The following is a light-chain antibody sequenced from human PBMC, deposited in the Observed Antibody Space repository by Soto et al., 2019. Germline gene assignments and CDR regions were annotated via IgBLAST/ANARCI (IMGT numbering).Light chain of an antibody. V-gene: IGKV3-20*01. CDR2: GAS. CDR3: QQYTGPPNT. Sequence: LTQAPDTLSLFAGERTTLSWRATQTVISNYLAWGQQRPVQAPRLLIYGASTRAAGIPDSFSGSGSGTDFTLTITRLRPADSAVYFCQQYTGPPNTFGQGTRREIK. J-gene: IGKJ5*01. CDR1: QTVISNY.